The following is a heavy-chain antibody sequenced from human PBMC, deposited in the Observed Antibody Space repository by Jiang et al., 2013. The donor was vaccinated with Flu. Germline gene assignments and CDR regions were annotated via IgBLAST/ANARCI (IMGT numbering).Heavy chain of an antibody. V-gene: IGHV1-18*01. Sequence: SGAEVKKPGASVKVSCKASGYTFTSYGISWVRQAPGQGLEWMGWISAYNGNXNYAQKLQGRVTMTTDTSTSTAYMELRSLRSDDTAVYYCARAGLLRADYGSGSYYYYGMDVWGKGTTVTVSS. D-gene: IGHD3-10*01. CDR3: ARAGLLRADYGSGSYYYYGMDV. J-gene: IGHJ6*04. CDR2: ISAYNGNX. CDR1: GYTFTSYG.